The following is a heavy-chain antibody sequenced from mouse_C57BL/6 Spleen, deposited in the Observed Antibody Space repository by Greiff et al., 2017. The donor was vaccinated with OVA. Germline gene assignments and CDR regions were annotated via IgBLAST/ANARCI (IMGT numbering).Heavy chain of an antibody. D-gene: IGHD1-1*01. V-gene: IGHV1-55*01. CDR1: GYTFTSYW. J-gene: IGHJ1*03. CDR3: ARASYYYGSSEDWYFDV. Sequence: QVQLQQPGAELVKPGASVKMSCKASGYTFTSYWITWVKQRPGQGLEWIGDIYPGSGSTNYNEKFKSKATLTVDTSSSTAYMQLSSLTSEDSAVYYCARASYYYGSSEDWYFDVGGTGTTVTVSS. CDR2: IYPGSGST.